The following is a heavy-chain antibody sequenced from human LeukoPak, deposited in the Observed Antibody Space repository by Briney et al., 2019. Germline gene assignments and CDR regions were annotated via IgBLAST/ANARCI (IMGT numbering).Heavy chain of an antibody. V-gene: IGHV1-2*02. CDR2: INPNSGGT. CDR1: GGTFSSYA. Sequence: GASVKVSCKASGGTFSSYAISWVRQAPGQGLEWMGWINPNSGGTNYAQKFQGRVTMTRDTSISTAYMELSRLRSDDTAVYYCARDYYDFWSGFYFGFDPWGQGTLVIVSS. CDR3: ARDYYDFWSGFYFGFDP. J-gene: IGHJ5*02. D-gene: IGHD3-3*01.